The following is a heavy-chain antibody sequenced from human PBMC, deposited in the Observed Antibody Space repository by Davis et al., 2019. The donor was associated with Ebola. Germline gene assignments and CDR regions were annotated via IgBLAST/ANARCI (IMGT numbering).Heavy chain of an antibody. D-gene: IGHD6-19*01. V-gene: IGHV4-34*01. CDR1: GGSFSGYY. J-gene: IGHJ4*02. Sequence: PSDTLSLTCAVYGGSFSGYYWSWIRQPPGKGLDWIGEITHSGSTNYNPSLKSRVTISVDTSKNQFSLKLSSVNAADTAVYYCARGEEQWLRNWGQGTLVTVSS. CDR2: ITHSGST. CDR3: ARGEEQWLRN.